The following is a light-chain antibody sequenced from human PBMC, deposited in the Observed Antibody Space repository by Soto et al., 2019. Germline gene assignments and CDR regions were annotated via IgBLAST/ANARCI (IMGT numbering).Light chain of an antibody. J-gene: IGKJ2*01. CDR1: QTISSW. CDR3: QQYNSYSPYT. CDR2: KAS. V-gene: IGKV1-5*03. Sequence: DIQMTQSPSTLSASVGDRVTITCLASQTISSWLAWYQQKPGKAPKLLIYKASTLESGVPSRFSGGESGTEFTLTISSLQPDDFATYYCQQYNSYSPYTFGQGTKLEIK.